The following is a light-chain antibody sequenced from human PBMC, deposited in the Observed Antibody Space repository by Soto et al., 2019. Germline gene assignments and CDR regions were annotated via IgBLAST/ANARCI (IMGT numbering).Light chain of an antibody. J-gene: IGKJ2*02. CDR3: QQYYSTPCT. CDR1: QRVLYSSNNKHY. Sequence: DIVMTQSSDSLAVSLGERATINCKSSQRVLYSSNNKHYLAWYQQKPGQPPKLLIYWASTRESGVPDRFSGSGSGTDFTLTISSLQAEDVAVYYCQQYYSTPCTFGQGTKLEIK. CDR2: WAS. V-gene: IGKV4-1*01.